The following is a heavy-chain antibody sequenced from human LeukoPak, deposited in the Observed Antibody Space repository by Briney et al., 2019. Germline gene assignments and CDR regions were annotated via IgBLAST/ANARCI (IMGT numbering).Heavy chain of an antibody. Sequence: PGGSLRLSCAASGFTFSSYAMSWVRQAPGKGLEWVSAISGSGGSTYYADSVKGRFTISRDNSKNTLYLQMNSLRAEDTAVYYCAKGLTYYYDSSGYSDYWDQGTLVTVSS. J-gene: IGHJ4*02. CDR3: AKGLTYYYDSSGYSDY. D-gene: IGHD3-22*01. V-gene: IGHV3-23*01. CDR2: ISGSGGST. CDR1: GFTFSSYA.